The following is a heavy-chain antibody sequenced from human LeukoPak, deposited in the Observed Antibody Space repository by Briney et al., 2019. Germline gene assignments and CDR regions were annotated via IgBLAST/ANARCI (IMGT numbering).Heavy chain of an antibody. J-gene: IGHJ2*01. Sequence: GGSLRLSCLASEFTFSTYAMSWVRQAPGKGLEWVSSISGSDNSTYYADPVKGRFTISRDNSKSTLYLQMNSLRAEDTAVYYCAKPLFYDTSGYRYWYSDLWGRGTLVTVSS. V-gene: IGHV3-23*01. CDR2: ISGSDNST. CDR3: AKPLFYDTSGYRYWYSDL. D-gene: IGHD3-22*01. CDR1: EFTFSTYA.